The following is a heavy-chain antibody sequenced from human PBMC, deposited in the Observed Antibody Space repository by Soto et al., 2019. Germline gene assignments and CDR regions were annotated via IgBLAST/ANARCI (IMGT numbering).Heavy chain of an antibody. V-gene: IGHV1-46*01. CDR3: ARERSRFDYYYDSSGYSGYFDY. D-gene: IGHD3-22*01. J-gene: IGHJ4*02. Sequence: ASVKVSCKASGYTFTSYYMHWVRQAPGQGLEWMGIINPSGGSTSYAQKFQGRVTMTRDTSTSTVYMELSSLRSEDTAVYYCARERSRFDYYYDSSGYSGYFDYWGQGTLVTSPQ. CDR2: INPSGGST. CDR1: GYTFTSYY.